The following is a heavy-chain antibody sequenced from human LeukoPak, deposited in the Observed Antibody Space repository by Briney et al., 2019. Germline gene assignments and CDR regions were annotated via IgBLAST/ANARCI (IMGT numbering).Heavy chain of an antibody. CDR3: AREELGYCSSISCPDYYYYYMDV. D-gene: IGHD2-2*01. Sequence: PGGSLRLSCAASGFTFSTYWMGWVRQAPGKGLEGVANIKQDGSEKNYVDSVKGRFTISRDNAKKSLYLQMNSLRAEDTAVYYCAREELGYCSSISCPDYYYYYMDVWGKGTTVTVSS. J-gene: IGHJ6*03. CDR1: GFTFSTYW. V-gene: IGHV3-7*01. CDR2: IKQDGSEK.